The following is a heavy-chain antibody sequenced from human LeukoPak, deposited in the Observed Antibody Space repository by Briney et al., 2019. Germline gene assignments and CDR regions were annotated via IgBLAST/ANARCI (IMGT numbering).Heavy chain of an antibody. V-gene: IGHV3-48*01. Sequence: GGSLRLSCEASGFIFSRDSMNWVRQAPGKGLEWISYISHDSGVRYYADSVRGRFTISRDNAKNSLHLQMHSRRAEDTAVYYCVRDNPRCCGVVPANIDDYWGQGTLVTVSS. CDR1: GFIFSRDS. J-gene: IGHJ4*02. CDR2: ISHDSGVR. D-gene: IGHD2-2*01. CDR3: VRDNPRCCGVVPANIDDY.